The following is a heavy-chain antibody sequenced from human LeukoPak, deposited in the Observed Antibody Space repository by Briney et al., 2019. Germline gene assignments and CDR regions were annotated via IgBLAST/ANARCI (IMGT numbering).Heavy chain of an antibody. CDR2: INPSGGST. D-gene: IGHD3-10*01. CDR3: ARAVITMVRGVNLNWFDP. CDR1: GYTFTSYY. Sequence: ASVKVSCKASGYTFTSYYMHWVRQAPGQGLEWMGIINPSGGSTSYEQKFQGRVTMTRDTSTSTVYMELSSLRSEDTAVYYCARAVITMVRGVNLNWFDPWGQGTLVTVSS. J-gene: IGHJ5*02. V-gene: IGHV1-46*01.